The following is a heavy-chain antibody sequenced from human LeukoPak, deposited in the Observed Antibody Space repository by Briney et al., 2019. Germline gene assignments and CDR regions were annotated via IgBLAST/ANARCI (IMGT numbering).Heavy chain of an antibody. Sequence: SETLSLTCTVSGGSISSYYWSWIRQPPGKGLEWIGYIHYSGGTNYNPSLKSRVSISVDTSKNQFSLSLSSVTAADTAVYYCARWEVRLNAFEMWGQGTMVTVSS. CDR2: IHYSGGT. V-gene: IGHV4-59*08. CDR3: ARWEVRLNAFEM. CDR1: GGSISSYY. D-gene: IGHD3-10*01. J-gene: IGHJ3*02.